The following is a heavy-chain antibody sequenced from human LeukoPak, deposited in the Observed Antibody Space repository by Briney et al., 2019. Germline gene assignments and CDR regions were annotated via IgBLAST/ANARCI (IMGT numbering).Heavy chain of an antibody. Sequence: PGGSLRLSCAASGFTFSSYSMNWARQAPGKGLEWVSSISSSSSYIYYADSVKGRFTISRDNAKNSLYLQMNSLRAEDTAVYYCARDPYRAAGDLDYWGQGTLVTVSS. V-gene: IGHV3-21*01. CDR2: ISSSSSYI. CDR3: ARDPYRAAGDLDY. CDR1: GFTFSSYS. D-gene: IGHD6-13*01. J-gene: IGHJ4*02.